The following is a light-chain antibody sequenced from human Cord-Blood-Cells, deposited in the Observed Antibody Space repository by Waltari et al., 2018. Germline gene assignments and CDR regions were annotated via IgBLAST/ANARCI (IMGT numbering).Light chain of an antibody. CDR3: QVWDSSTVV. V-gene: IGLV3-9*01. CDR1: NIGSKN. Sequence: SYELTQPLSVSVALGQTARITCGGNNIGSKNVHWYQQKPGQAPVLVIYRDSNRPSGIPERCSGSNSGNTANLTISRAQAGEEADYYCQVWDSSTVVFGGGTKLTVL. J-gene: IGLJ2*01. CDR2: RDS.